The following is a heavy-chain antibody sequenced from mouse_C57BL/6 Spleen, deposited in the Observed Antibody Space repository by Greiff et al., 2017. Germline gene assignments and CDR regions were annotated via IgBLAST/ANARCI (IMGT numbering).Heavy chain of an antibody. CDR1: GYSFTSYY. D-gene: IGHD3-2*02. V-gene: IGHV1-66*01. CDR2: IYPGSGNT. J-gene: IGHJ3*01. CDR3: ARSLDSSGAFAY. Sequence: QVQLQQSGPELVKPGASVKISCKASGYSFTSYYIHWVKQRPGQGLEWIGWIYPGSGNTKYNEKFKGKATLPADTSSSTAYMQLSSLTSEDSAVYYCARSLDSSGAFAYWGQGNLVTVSA.